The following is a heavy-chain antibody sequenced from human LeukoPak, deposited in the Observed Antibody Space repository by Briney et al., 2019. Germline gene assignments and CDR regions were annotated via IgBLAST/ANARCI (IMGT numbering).Heavy chain of an antibody. CDR1: GFTFSSYA. Sequence: GGSLRLSCAASGFTFSSYAMSWVRQAPGKGLEWVSAISGSGGSTYYADSVKGRFTISRDNSKNTLYLRMNSLRAEDTAVYYCAKDYGRITIFGVVTSFDYWGQGTLVTVSS. CDR2: ISGSGGST. J-gene: IGHJ4*02. CDR3: AKDYGRITIFGVVTSFDY. V-gene: IGHV3-23*01. D-gene: IGHD3-3*01.